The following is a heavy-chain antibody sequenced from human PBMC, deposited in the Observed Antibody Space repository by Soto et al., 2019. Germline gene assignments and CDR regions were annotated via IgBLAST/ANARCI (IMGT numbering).Heavy chain of an antibody. CDR3: AREPYDITGNRIDS. CDR2: VYHTGST. V-gene: IGHV4-30-4*01. J-gene: IGHJ5*01. CDR1: GASISGDYY. Sequence: TLSLACAVSGASISGDYYWNWIRQSPGKGLEWIGYVYHTGSTYHNPSLKSRGSISVDTSNNQFSLKLSSVTAADTAVYFCAREPYDITGNRIDSWGQGIQVTVYS. D-gene: IGHD3-22*01.